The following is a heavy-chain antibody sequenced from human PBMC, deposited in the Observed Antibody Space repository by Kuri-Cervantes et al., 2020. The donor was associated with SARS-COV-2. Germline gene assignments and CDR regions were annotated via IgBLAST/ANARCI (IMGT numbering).Heavy chain of an antibody. CDR1: RFTFRNYA. CDR2: IDDSGVNT. Sequence: LSLTCAASRFTFRNYALNWVRQAPGRGPEWVSIIDDSGVNTYYADSVKGRFTISRDNSKNTLYLQMNNLRADDTAVYYCARSQGEWDLLVPIAYWGRGTLVTVSS. D-gene: IGHD1-26*01. CDR3: ARSQGEWDLLVPIAY. J-gene: IGHJ4*02. V-gene: IGHV3-23*01.